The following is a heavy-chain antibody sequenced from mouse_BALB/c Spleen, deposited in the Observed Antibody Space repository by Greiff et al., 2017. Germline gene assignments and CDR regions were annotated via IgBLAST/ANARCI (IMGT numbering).Heavy chain of an antibody. CDR2: ISDGGSYT. V-gene: IGHV5-4*02. CDR1: GFTFSDYY. D-gene: IGHD1-2*01. CDR3: ARDNSLLRLRRAMDY. J-gene: IGHJ4*01. Sequence: EVKVVESGGGLVKPGGSLKLSCAASGFTFSDYYMYWVRQTPEKRLEWVATISDGGSYTYYPDSVKGRFTISRDNAKNNLYLQMSSLKSEDTAMYYCARDNSLLRLRRAMDYWGQGTSVTVSS.